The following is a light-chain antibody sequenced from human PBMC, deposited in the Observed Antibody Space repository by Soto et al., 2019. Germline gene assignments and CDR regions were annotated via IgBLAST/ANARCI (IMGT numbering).Light chain of an antibody. CDR2: GNS. Sequence: QSVLTQPPSVSGSPGQRVTISCTGSSSNIGAGYDVHWYQQLPGPAPKLLIYGNSNRPSGVPDRFSGSKSGNSASLAISGLQAEDEADYYCQSYDSSLSVVFGGGTKLTVL. J-gene: IGLJ2*01. CDR1: SSNIGAGYD. V-gene: IGLV1-40*01. CDR3: QSYDSSLSVV.